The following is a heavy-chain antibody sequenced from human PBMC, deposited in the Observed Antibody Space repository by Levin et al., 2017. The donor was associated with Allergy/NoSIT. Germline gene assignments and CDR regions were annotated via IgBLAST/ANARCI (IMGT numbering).Heavy chain of an antibody. Sequence: ASETLSLTCTVSGGSVSSGSYYWSWIRQPPGKGLEWIGYISYSGSTKYNPSLKSRVTISLDTSKNQFSLNVRSVTAADTAVYYCARGHWFDPWGQGTLVTVSS. J-gene: IGHJ5*02. V-gene: IGHV4-61*01. CDR1: GGSVSSGSYY. CDR2: ISYSGST. CDR3: ARGHWFDP.